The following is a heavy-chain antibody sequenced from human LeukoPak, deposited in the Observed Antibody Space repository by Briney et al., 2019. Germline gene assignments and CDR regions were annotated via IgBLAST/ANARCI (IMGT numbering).Heavy chain of an antibody. Sequence: GGSLRLSCAASGFTFSSYAMSWVRQARGKGLEWVSAMSGSGGSTYYADSVKGRFTISRDNAKNSLYLQMNSLRAEDTAVYYCARVAVVPAATYYFDYWGQGTLVTVSS. V-gene: IGHV3-23*01. CDR1: GFTFSSYA. D-gene: IGHD2-2*01. J-gene: IGHJ4*02. CDR2: MSGSGGST. CDR3: ARVAVVPAATYYFDY.